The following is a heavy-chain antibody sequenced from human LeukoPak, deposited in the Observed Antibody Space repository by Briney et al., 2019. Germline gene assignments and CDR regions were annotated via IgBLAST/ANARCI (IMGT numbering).Heavy chain of an antibody. Sequence: SETLSLTCTVSGGSLSSYYWRWSRQPPGEGLWWIGYIYYSGSTNYNPSIKSRVTISVDTSKNQFSLKLSSVTAADTAVYYCARCLVGATYYFDYWGQGTLVTVPS. CDR3: ARCLVGATYYFDY. CDR1: GGSLSSYY. J-gene: IGHJ4*02. D-gene: IGHD1-26*01. V-gene: IGHV4-59*01. CDR2: IYYSGST.